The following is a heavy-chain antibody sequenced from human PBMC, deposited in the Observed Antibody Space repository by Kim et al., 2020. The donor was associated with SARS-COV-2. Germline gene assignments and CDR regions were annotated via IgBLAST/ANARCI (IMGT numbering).Heavy chain of an antibody. J-gene: IGHJ5*02. Sequence: SETLSLTCAVYGGSFSGYYWSWIRQPPGKGLEWIGEINHSGSTNYNPSLKSRVTISVDTSKNQFSLKLSSVTAADTAVYYCARDKYYYGSGSYPYNWFDPWGQGTLVTVSS. CDR2: INHSGST. CDR1: GGSFSGYY. V-gene: IGHV4-34*01. CDR3: ARDKYYYGSGSYPYNWFDP. D-gene: IGHD3-10*01.